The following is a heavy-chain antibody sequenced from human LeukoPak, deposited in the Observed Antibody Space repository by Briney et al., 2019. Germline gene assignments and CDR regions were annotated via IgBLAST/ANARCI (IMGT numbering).Heavy chain of an antibody. CDR1: GGSISRSRYY. V-gene: IGHV4-39*07. D-gene: IGHD2-8*01. Sequence: SETLSLTCTVSGGSISRSRYYWGWIRQPPEKGLEWIGTIYYSGNTFYNPSLKSRVTISVDTSKNQFSLRLSSVTAADTAVYYCATEGVGNGYFDYWGQGTLVTVSS. J-gene: IGHJ4*02. CDR3: ATEGVGNGYFDY. CDR2: IYYSGNT.